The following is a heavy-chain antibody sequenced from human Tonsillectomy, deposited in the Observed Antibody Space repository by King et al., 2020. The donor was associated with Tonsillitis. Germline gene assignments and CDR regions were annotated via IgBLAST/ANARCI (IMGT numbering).Heavy chain of an antibody. CDR1: GGSFSDYY. J-gene: IGHJ3*02. CDR2: ITHDGST. V-gene: IGHV4-34*01. CDR3: ARGCSSSNCYDAFDI. Sequence: VQLQQWGAGLLKPSETLSLTCAVYGGSFSDYYWNWIRQPPGKGLEWIGEITHDGSTHYKPTLKSRVTISKNTSKNQFSLKLSSVTAADAAVYYCARGCSSSNCYDAFDIWGQGTMVTISS. D-gene: IGHD2-2*01.